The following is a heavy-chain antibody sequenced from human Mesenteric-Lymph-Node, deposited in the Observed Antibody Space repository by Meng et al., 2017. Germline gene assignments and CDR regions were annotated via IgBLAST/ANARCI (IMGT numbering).Heavy chain of an antibody. V-gene: IGHV4-30-4*01. J-gene: IGHJ4*02. D-gene: IGHD5-12*01. CDR2: IHYSGTT. CDR3: ARDSPGGYGYFDS. Sequence: QVHLQEPGPGLVKPSQTLSLTCTVSDGFTTSDDYYWSWIRQPPGKGLEWIGYIHYSGTTYYNPSLKSRIAISLDTSKNQFSLNLNSVTAADAAVYYCARDSPGGYGYFDSWGQGTLVTVSS. CDR1: DGFTTSDDYY.